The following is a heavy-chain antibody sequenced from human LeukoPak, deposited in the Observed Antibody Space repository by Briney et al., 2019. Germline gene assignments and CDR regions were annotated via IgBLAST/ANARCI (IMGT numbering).Heavy chain of an antibody. Sequence: PGGSLRLSCAASGFTFSTFAMIWVRQPPGKGLEWVSSIFPSGGEIHYADSVRGRFTISRDNSKSILSLQMNSLRAEDTAVYYCARMHSGYDDEYYFDYWGQGTLVTVSS. CDR1: GFTFSTFA. V-gene: IGHV3-23*01. CDR2: IFPSGGEI. CDR3: ARMHSGYDDEYYFDY. J-gene: IGHJ4*02. D-gene: IGHD5-12*01.